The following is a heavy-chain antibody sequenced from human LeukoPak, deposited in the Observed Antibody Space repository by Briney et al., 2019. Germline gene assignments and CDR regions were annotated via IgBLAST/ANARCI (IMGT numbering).Heavy chain of an antibody. V-gene: IGHV4-4*07. Sequence: SETLSLTCTVSGGSISSYYWSWIRQPAGKGLEWIGRIYTSGSTNYNPSLKSRVTISVDTSKNQFSLKLSSVTAADTAVYYCARDTLSRGGNPLITFGPPAFDYWGQGTLVTVSS. J-gene: IGHJ4*02. CDR1: GGSISSYY. CDR3: ARDTLSRGGNPLITFGPPAFDY. CDR2: IYTSGST. D-gene: IGHD3-16*01.